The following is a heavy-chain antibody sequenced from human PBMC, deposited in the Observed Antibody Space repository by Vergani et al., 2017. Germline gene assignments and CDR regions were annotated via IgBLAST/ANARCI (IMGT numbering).Heavy chain of an antibody. V-gene: IGHV3-15*02. CDR1: GFSFRNAW. J-gene: IGHJ6*02. D-gene: IGHD2-15*01. CDR3: TTEPCYCGDGSCYWLRDHHYYGMDV. Sequence: EVQLVESGGTLVQPGGSLRLSRVASGFSFRNAWMNWVRRTPGKGLEWVGRIKSTFDRGTTDYAAAVKGRFTISRDYSKNTLFLQMNGLKTEDLGVYYCTTEPCYCGDGSCYWLRDHHYYGMDVWGQGNTVTVSS. CDR2: IKSTFDRGTT.